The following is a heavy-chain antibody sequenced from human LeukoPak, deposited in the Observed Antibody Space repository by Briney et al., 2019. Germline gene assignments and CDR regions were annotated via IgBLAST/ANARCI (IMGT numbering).Heavy chain of an antibody. J-gene: IGHJ4*02. Sequence: ASVKASCKASGGTFSGYAISWVRQAPGQGLEWMGGIIPIFGTANYAQKFQGRVTITTDESTSTAYMELSSLRSEDTAVYYCARDFRDGYNSHFYWGQGTLVTVSS. CDR3: ARDFRDGYNSHFY. V-gene: IGHV1-69*05. D-gene: IGHD5-24*01. CDR1: GGTFSGYA. CDR2: IIPIFGTA.